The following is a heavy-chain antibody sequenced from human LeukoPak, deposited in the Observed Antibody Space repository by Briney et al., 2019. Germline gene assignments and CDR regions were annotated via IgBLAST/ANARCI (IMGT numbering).Heavy chain of an antibody. CDR1: GFAFNYAW. V-gene: IGHV3-20*04. J-gene: IGHJ5*02. D-gene: IGHD3-22*01. CDR2: INWNGGST. CDR3: ARDLSPYYYDRVGWFDP. Sequence: PGESFRLSCAASGFAFNYAWVSWVRQAPGKGLEWVSGINWNGGSTGYADSVKGRFTISRDNAKNSLYLQMNSLRAEDTALYYCARDLSPYYYDRVGWFDPWGQGTLVTVSS.